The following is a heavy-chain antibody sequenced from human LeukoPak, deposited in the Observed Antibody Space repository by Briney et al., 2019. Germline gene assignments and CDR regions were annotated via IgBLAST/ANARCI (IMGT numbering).Heavy chain of an antibody. CDR1: GGSISSYY. V-gene: IGHV4-59*01. Sequence: SETLSLTCTVSGGSISSYYWSWIRQPPGKGLEWIGYIYYSGSTNYNPSLKSRVTISVDTSKNHFSLILSSVTAADTAVYYCARGSTLREPRSPLDYWGQGILVTVSS. D-gene: IGHD1-26*01. CDR3: ARGSTLREPRSPLDY. J-gene: IGHJ4*02. CDR2: IYYSGST.